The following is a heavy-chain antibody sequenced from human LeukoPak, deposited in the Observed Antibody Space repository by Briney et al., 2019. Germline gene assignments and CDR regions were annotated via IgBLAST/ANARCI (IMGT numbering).Heavy chain of an antibody. CDR2: IKQDGSEK. CDR3: ARDLQQLPY. D-gene: IGHD6-13*01. CDR1: GFTFSIYW. Sequence: GRSLTLSCAPSGFTFSIYWMSWVRHAPGKGLEWVANIKQDGSEKYYVDSVKGRFTISRDNAKNSLYLQMNSLRAEDTAVYYCARDLQQLPYWGQGTLVTVSS. V-gene: IGHV3-7*01. J-gene: IGHJ4*02.